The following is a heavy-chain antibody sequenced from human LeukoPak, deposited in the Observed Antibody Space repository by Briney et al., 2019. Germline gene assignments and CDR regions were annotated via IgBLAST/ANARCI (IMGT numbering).Heavy chain of an antibody. CDR2: INPNSGGT. CDR3: ARKSDSSGYRTVWFDP. CDR1: GYTFTGYY. J-gene: IGHJ5*02. D-gene: IGHD3-22*01. Sequence: ASVKVSCKASGYTFTGYYMHWVRQAPGQGLEWMGWINPNSGGTNYAQKSQGRVTMTRDTSISAAYMELSRLRSDDTAEYYCARKSDSSGYRTVWFDPWGQGTLVTVSS. V-gene: IGHV1-2*02.